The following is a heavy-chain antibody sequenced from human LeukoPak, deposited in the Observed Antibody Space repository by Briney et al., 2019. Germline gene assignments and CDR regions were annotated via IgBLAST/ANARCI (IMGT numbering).Heavy chain of an antibody. CDR1: GGTFSSYA. CDR2: IIPIFGTA. J-gene: IGHJ5*02. CDR3: ARTITIFGVHKGNWFDP. Sequence: GASVKVSCKASGGTFSSYAISWVRQAPGQGLEWMGGIIPIFGTANYAQEFQGRVTITTAESTSTAYMELSSLRSEDTAVYYCARTITIFGVHKGNWFDPWGQGTLVTVSS. V-gene: IGHV1-69*05. D-gene: IGHD3-3*01.